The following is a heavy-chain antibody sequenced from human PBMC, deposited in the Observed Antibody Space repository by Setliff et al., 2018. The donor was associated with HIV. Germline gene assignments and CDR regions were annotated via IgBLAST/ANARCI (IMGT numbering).Heavy chain of an antibody. CDR1: GGSISSDNW. V-gene: IGHV4-4*02. D-gene: IGHD2-2*01. CDR2: IYHSEYT. J-gene: IGHJ6*02. CDR3: ARGHCSGTNCYGVDYYGMDV. Sequence: SETLSLTCAVSGGSISSDNWWTWVRQAPGKGLEWIGEIYHSEYTNYNPSLKSRVSMSVDKPKNQFSVKLTSATAADTAVYYCARGHCSGTNCYGVDYYGMDVWGQGTTVTVSS.